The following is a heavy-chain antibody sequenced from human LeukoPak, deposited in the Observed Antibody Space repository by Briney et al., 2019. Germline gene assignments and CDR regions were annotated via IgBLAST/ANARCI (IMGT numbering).Heavy chain of an antibody. CDR3: ARWDDILTGQPSNY. Sequence: ASVKVSCKASGYTFTSYDINWVRQATGNGLEWMGWMNPNTGNTGYAQKFQGRVTMTRNTSISTAYMELSSLRSEDTAVYYCARWDDILTGQPSNYWGQGTLVTVSS. D-gene: IGHD3-9*01. V-gene: IGHV1-8*01. J-gene: IGHJ4*01. CDR2: MNPNTGNT. CDR1: GYTFTSYD.